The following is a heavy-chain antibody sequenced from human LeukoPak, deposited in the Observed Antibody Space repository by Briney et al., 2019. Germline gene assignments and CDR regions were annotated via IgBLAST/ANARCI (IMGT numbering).Heavy chain of an antibody. V-gene: IGHV4-39*07. D-gene: IGHD1-26*01. CDR2: MYYSGST. CDR1: GGSISSSSYY. J-gene: IGHJ4*02. CDR3: AGVGATTRFDY. Sequence: SETLSLTCTVSGGSISSSSYYWGWIRQTPGKGLEWIGSMYYSGSTYYNPSLKSRVTISVDTSKNQFSLKLSSVTAADTAVYYCAGVGATTRFDYWGQGTLVTVSS.